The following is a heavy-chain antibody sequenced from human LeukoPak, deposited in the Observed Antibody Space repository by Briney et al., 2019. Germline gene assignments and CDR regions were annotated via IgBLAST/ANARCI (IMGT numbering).Heavy chain of an antibody. CDR2: INPNSGGT. CDR3: ARDQAAAGTGDY. Sequence: ASVKVSCKASGYTFTGYYMHWVRQAPGQGLEWMGWINPNSGGTNYAQKFQGRVTMSRGTSISTAYMELSRLRSDDTAVYYCARDQAAAGTGDYWGQGTLVTVSS. CDR1: GYTFTGYY. D-gene: IGHD6-13*01. J-gene: IGHJ4*02. V-gene: IGHV1-2*02.